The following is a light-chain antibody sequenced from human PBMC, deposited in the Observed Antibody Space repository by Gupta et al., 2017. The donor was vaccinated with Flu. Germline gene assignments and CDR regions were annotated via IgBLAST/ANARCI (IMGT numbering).Light chain of an antibody. CDR3: QTWDSNTGV. J-gene: IGLJ1*01. Sequence: SYVFPQLPSVSVSPRLTASITCFGDKLGDKYTFWFQQKPGQSPVLLIYQDTKRPAGIPERFSGSNSGNTATLTISGTQAMDEADYYCQTWDSNTGVFGPGTKVTVL. CDR1: KLGDKY. CDR2: QDT. V-gene: IGLV3-1*01.